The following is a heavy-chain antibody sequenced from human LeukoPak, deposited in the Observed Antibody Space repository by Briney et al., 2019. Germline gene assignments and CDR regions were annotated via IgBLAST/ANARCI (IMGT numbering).Heavy chain of an antibody. V-gene: IGHV4-59*01. J-gene: IGHJ3*02. CDR3: AREGDSSAWGDAFDI. D-gene: IGHD3-22*01. CDR2: IYYIGNT. CDR1: GGSITSYN. Sequence: PSETLSLTCTVSGGSITSYNWNWIRQPPGKGLEWIGFIYYIGNTTYNPSLKSRVTISVDTSKNQFSLKLSSVAAADTAVYYCAREGDSSAWGDAFDIWGQGTMVTVSS.